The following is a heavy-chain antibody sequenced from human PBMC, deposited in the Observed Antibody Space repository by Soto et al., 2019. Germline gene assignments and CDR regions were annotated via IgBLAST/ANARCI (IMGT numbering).Heavy chain of an antibody. CDR1: GYTFTSNY. CDR2: INPSGGST. Sequence: ASVKVSCKASGYTFTSNYMHWVRQAPGQGLEWMGIINPSGGSTTYAQKFQGRVTMTRDTSTSTVYVELSSLRSEDTAVYYCARRYGRCFDYWGQGTLVTVSS. V-gene: IGHV1-46*01. D-gene: IGHD3-16*01. CDR3: ARRYGRCFDY. J-gene: IGHJ4*02.